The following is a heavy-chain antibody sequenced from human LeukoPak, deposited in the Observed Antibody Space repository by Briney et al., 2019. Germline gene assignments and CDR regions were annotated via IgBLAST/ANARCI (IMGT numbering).Heavy chain of an antibody. CDR3: ARWVGTRPDYYYYGMDV. V-gene: IGHV7-4-1*02. J-gene: IGHJ6*02. D-gene: IGHD6-13*01. Sequence: GASVKVSCKASGYTFTSYAMNWVRQAPGQGLEWMGWINTNTGNPTYAQGFTGRFVFSLDTSVSTAYLQISSLKAEDTAVYYCARWVGTRPDYYYYGMDVWGQGTTVTVSS. CDR1: GYTFTSYA. CDR2: INTNTGNP.